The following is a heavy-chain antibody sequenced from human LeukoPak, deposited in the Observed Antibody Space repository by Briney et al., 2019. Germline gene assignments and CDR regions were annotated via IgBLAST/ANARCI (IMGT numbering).Heavy chain of an antibody. CDR1: EFTFSNYW. J-gene: IGHJ4*02. CDR2: IQKDGSQK. CDR3: ATVAGYFDY. V-gene: IGHV3-7*01. Sequence: GGSLRLTCAASEFTFSNYWMSWVRQAPGKGLEWVASIQKDGSQKYYLESVKGRFTISRDNTKNSLYLHMSSLRADDTAVYFCATVAGYFDYWGQGTLVTVSS. D-gene: IGHD2-21*01.